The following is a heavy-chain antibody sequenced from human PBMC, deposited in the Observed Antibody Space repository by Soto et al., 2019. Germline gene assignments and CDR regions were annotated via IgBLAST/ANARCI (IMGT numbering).Heavy chain of an antibody. Sequence: GSRRLSCAASGFTFSAYTMNWVRQAPGKGLEWVSSISSSSKYIYYADSVKGRFTISRDNAKNSLYLQMNSLRAEDTAVYYCARDLELGQAEGSYYYGMDVWRQGTTVTVFS. J-gene: IGHJ6*02. V-gene: IGHV3-21*01. CDR1: GFTFSAYT. CDR2: ISSSSKYI. CDR3: ARDLELGQAEGSYYYGMDV. D-gene: IGHD7-27*01.